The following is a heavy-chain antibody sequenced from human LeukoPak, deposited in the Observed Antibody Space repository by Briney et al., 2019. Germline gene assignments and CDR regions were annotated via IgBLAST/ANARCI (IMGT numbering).Heavy chain of an antibody. CDR1: GFTFSSYG. CDR2: ISYDGSNK. V-gene: IGHV3-30*18. Sequence: GGSLRLSCAASGFTFSSYGMHWVRQAPAKGLEWVAVISYDGSNKYYADSVKGRFTISRDNSKNTLYLQMNSLRAEDTAVYYCAKDRYDILTYWGQGTLVTVSS. CDR3: AKDRYDILTY. D-gene: IGHD3-9*01. J-gene: IGHJ4*02.